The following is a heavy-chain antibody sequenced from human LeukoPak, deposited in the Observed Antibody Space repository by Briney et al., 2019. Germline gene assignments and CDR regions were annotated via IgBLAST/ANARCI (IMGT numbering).Heavy chain of an antibody. D-gene: IGHD4-17*01. CDR2: IYYSGST. CDR1: GGSISRYY. V-gene: IGHV4-59*01. Sequence: SETLSLTCTVSGGSISRYYWSWIRQPPGKGLEWIGYIYYSGSTNYNPSLKSRVTISVDTSKNQFSLKLSSVTAADTAVYYCARVSAVTSLWYFDLWGRGTLVTVSS. CDR3: ARVSAVTSLWYFDL. J-gene: IGHJ2*01.